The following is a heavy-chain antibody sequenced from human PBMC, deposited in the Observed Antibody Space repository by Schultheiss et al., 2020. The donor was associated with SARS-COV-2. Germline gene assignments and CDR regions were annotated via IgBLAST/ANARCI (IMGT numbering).Heavy chain of an antibody. CDR2: ISGRGGGT. D-gene: IGHD1-1*01. V-gene: IGHV3-23*01. Sequence: GGSLRLSCAASGFTFSSYAMSWVRQAPGKGLEWVSIISGRGGGTDYADSVKGRFTISRDNSKNILYLQTNSLRAEDTAEYYCTNVERHNYWGQGTLVTVSS. CDR3: TNVERHNY. J-gene: IGHJ4*02. CDR1: GFTFSSYA.